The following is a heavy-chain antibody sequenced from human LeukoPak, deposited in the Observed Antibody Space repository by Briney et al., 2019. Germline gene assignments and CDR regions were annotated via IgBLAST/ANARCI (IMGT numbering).Heavy chain of an antibody. CDR2: ISSSGSTI. J-gene: IGHJ6*02. V-gene: IGHV3-11*01. CDR1: GFTFSDYH. Sequence: GGSLRLSCAASGFTFSDYHMSWIRQAPGKGLEWVSYISSSGSTIYYADSVKGRFTISRDNAKNSLYLQMNSLRAEDTAVYYCARGMSYDFWSGYYEPTYYYYGMDVWGQGTTVTVSS. D-gene: IGHD3-3*01. CDR3: ARGMSYDFWSGYYEPTYYYYGMDV.